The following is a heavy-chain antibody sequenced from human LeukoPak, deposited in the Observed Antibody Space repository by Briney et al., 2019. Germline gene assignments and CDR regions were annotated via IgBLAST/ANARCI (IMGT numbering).Heavy chain of an antibody. V-gene: IGHV3-21*01. CDR3: ARTGSGYYIDY. J-gene: IGHJ4*02. Sequence: GGSLRLSCAASGFTFTNYAMSWVRQAPGKGLEWVSYISSSSSYIYYADSVKGRFTISRDNAKNSLYLQMNSLRAEDTAVYYCARTGSGYYIDYWGQGTLVTVSS. CDR2: ISSSSSYI. D-gene: IGHD3-22*01. CDR1: GFTFTNYA.